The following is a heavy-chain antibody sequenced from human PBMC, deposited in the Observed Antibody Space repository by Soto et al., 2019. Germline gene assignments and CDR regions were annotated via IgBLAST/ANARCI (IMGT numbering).Heavy chain of an antibody. CDR2: IWYDGSNK. Sequence: ESGGGVVQPGRSLRLSCAASGFTFSSYGMHWVRQAPGKGLEWVAVIWYDGSNKYYADSVKGRFTISRDNSKNTLYLQMNSLRAEDTAVYYCARDLGIAAAGTGYWGQGTLVTVSS. D-gene: IGHD6-13*01. CDR3: ARDLGIAAAGTGY. CDR1: GFTFSSYG. V-gene: IGHV3-33*01. J-gene: IGHJ4*02.